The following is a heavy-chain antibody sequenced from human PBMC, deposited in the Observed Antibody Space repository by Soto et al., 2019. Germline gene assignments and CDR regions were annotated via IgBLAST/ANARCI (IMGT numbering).Heavy chain of an antibody. V-gene: IGHV4-31*03. CDR1: GGPISSGGYY. Sequence: LSLTCTVTGGPISSGGYYWSWIRQHPGKGLEWIGYIYYSGSTYYNPSLKSRVTISVDTSKNQFSLKLSSVTAADTAVYYCARRGNTGPYYFYYCMDVRGQGTTVTVSS. CDR2: IYYSGST. D-gene: IGHD3-10*01. CDR3: ARRGNTGPYYFYYCMDV. J-gene: IGHJ6*02.